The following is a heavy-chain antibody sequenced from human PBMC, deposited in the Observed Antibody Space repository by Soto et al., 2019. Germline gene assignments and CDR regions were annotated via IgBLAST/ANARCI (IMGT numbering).Heavy chain of an antibody. Sequence: GSLRLSCAASGFTFSSYWMSWVRQAPGKGLEWVANIKQDGSEKYYVDSVKGRFTISRDNAKNSLYLQMNSLRAEDTAVYYCARPVLRYFDWLPDAFDIWGQGTMVTVSS. D-gene: IGHD3-9*01. CDR3: ARPVLRYFDWLPDAFDI. V-gene: IGHV3-7*01. CDR1: GFTFSSYW. CDR2: IKQDGSEK. J-gene: IGHJ3*02.